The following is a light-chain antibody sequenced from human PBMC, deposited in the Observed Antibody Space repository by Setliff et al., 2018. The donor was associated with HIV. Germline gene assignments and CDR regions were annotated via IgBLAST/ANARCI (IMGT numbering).Light chain of an antibody. CDR1: SNDVGRYDL. CDR2: QAT. CDR3: CSNTGSNTYV. V-gene: IGLV2-23*01. Sequence: QSALTQPASVSGSPGQSITISCTGTSNDVGRYDLVSWYQQHPARAPKLIIYQATRRPSGVSNRFSGSKSGNVASLTISGLQAEDEADYYCCSNTGSNTYVFGTGPRSPS. J-gene: IGLJ1*01.